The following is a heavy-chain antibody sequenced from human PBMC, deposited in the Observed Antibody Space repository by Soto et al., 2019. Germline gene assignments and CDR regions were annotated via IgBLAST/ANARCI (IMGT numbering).Heavy chain of an antibody. V-gene: IGHV3-74*01. CDR3: ATAGSYRYDY. CDR2: INPDGRTI. Sequence: EVQLVESGGVLVQPGGSLRLSCAASGFTFSTYWMHWVHQAPGKGLMWVSRINPDGRTINYADSVRGRFTISRDNVRNTLYLQMNSLRGDDTAVYYCATAGSYRYDYWGQGTLVTVSS. CDR1: GFTFSTYW. J-gene: IGHJ4*02. D-gene: IGHD3-16*02.